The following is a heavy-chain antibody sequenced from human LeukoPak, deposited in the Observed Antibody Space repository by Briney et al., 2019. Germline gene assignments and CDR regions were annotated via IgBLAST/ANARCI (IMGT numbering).Heavy chain of an antibody. CDR3: ARDKGLLEWQIFDR. J-gene: IGHJ4*02. V-gene: IGHV4-61*01. CDR1: GDSVSTTSHY. CDR2: IHNSGST. D-gene: IGHD3-3*01. Sequence: SETLSLTCTVSGDSVSTTSHYWSWIRQSPGKGLEWIGHIHNSGSTKYNPSLKSRVTISLEMSKNQFSLKLTSVTAADTAFYYCARDKGLLEWQIFDRWGLGILVSVSS.